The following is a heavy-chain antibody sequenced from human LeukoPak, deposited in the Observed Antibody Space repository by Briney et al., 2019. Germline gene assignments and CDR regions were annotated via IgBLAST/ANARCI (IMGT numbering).Heavy chain of an antibody. J-gene: IGHJ4*02. CDR3: ARTYYGSGSYHLDY. V-gene: IGHV7-4-1*02. Sequence: ASVNVACKACGYTFTSYAMNWVRQAPGQGLEWVGWINTNTGNPTYAQGFTGRFVFSLDTSVSTAYLQISSLKAEDTAVYYCARTYYGSGSYHLDYWGQGTLVTVSS. CDR1: GYTFTSYA. D-gene: IGHD3-10*01. CDR2: INTNTGNP.